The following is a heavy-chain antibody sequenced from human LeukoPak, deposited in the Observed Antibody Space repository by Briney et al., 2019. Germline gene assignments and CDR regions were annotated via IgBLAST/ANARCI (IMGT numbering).Heavy chain of an antibody. J-gene: IGHJ4*02. CDR3: ARVPETTQLFDY. Sequence: GGSLRLSCAASGFTFDDYGMSWVRQAPGKGLEWVSGINWNGGSTGYVDSVKGRFTISRDNAKNSLYLQMNSLRAEDTALYYCARVPETTQLFDYWGQGTLVTVSS. V-gene: IGHV3-20*04. CDR1: GFTFDDYG. D-gene: IGHD1-14*01. CDR2: INWNGGST.